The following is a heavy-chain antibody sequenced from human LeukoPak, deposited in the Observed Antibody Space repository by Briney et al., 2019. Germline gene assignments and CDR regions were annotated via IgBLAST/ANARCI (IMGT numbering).Heavy chain of an antibody. Sequence: GGSLRLSCAASGFTFSSYAMSWVRQAPGKGLEWVSAISGSGGSTYYADSVKGRFTISRDNSKNTLYLQMNTLRAEDTAVYYCAKDRYCSDTSCYSDVDAISFTRGDGSFDYWGQGTLVTVSS. V-gene: IGHV3-23*01. CDR1: GFTFSSYA. D-gene: IGHD2-2*02. J-gene: IGHJ4*02. CDR3: AKDRYCSDTSCYSDVDAISFTRGDGSFDY. CDR2: ISGSGGST.